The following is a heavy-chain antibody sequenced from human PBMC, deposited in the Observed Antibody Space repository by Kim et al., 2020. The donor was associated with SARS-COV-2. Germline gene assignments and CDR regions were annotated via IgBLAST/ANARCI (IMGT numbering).Heavy chain of an antibody. CDR2: ISSNGGST. V-gene: IGHV3-64D*09. CDR3: TRRDYYGSGSYDY. J-gene: IGHJ4*02. Sequence: GGSLRLSCSASGFTFSSYAMHWVRQAPGKGLEYVSAISSNGGSTYYADSVKGRFTISRDNSKNTLYLQMSSLRAEDTAVYYCTRRDYYGSGSYDYWGQGTLVTVSS. D-gene: IGHD3-10*01. CDR1: GFTFSSYA.